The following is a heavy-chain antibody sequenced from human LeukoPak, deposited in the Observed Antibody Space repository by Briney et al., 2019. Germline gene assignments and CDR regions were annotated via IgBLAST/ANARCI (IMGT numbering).Heavy chain of an antibody. CDR2: INPSGGST. CDR3: ARDYRNIVVVPAQFHFDY. CDR1: GYTFTSYY. Sequence: ASVKGSCKASGYTFTSYYMHWVRQAPGQGLEWMGIINPSGGSTSYAQKFQGRVTMTRDTSTSTVYMELSSLRSEDTAVYYCARDYRNIVVVPAQFHFDYWGQGTLVTVSS. V-gene: IGHV1-46*01. D-gene: IGHD2-2*01. J-gene: IGHJ4*02.